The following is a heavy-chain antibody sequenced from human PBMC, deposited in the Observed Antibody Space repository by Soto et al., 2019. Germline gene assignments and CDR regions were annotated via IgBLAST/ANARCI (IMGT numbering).Heavy chain of an antibody. CDR3: ASLGRGGYCSGGSCDPFDY. CDR2: IWYDGSNK. D-gene: IGHD2-15*01. V-gene: IGHV3-33*01. Sequence: QVQLVESGGGVVQPGRSLRLSCAASGFTFSSYGMHWVRQAPGKGLEWVAVIWYDGSNKYYADSVKGRFTISRDNSKNTLYLQMNSLRAEDTAVYYCASLGRGGYCSGGSCDPFDYWGQGTLVTVSS. J-gene: IGHJ4*02. CDR1: GFTFSSYG.